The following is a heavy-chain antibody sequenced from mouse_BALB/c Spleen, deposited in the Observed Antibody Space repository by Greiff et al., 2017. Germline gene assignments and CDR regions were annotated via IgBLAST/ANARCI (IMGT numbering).Heavy chain of an antibody. Sequence: EVKVEESGGGLVQPGGSRKLSCAASGFTFSSFGMHWVRQAPEKGLEWVAYISSGSSTIYYADTVKGRFTISRDNPKNTLFLQMTSLRSEDTAMYYCARSKLRLYAMDYWGQGTSVTVSS. CDR3: ARSKLRLYAMDY. J-gene: IGHJ4*01. D-gene: IGHD2-12*01. V-gene: IGHV5-17*02. CDR1: GFTFSSFG. CDR2: ISSGSSTI.